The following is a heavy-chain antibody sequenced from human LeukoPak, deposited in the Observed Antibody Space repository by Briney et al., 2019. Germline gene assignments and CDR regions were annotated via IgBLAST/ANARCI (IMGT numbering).Heavy chain of an antibody. J-gene: IGHJ4*02. CDR3: ASLGSGSSPIIDFDY. V-gene: IGHV1-46*01. Sequence: PGGSLRLSCAASGFTFSSYGMHWVRQAPGQGLEWMGIIDPSGGGTSYAQKFQGRVTLTRDTSTSIVYMELSSLTSEDTAVYYCASLGSGSSPIIDFDYWGQGTLVTVCS. CDR1: GFTFSSYG. D-gene: IGHD3-10*01. CDR2: IDPSGGGT.